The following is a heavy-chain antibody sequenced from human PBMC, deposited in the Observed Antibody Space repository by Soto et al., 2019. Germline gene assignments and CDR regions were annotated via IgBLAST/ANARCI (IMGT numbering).Heavy chain of an antibody. CDR1: GGSFKSYY. J-gene: IGHJ4*02. CDR3: ARLVVGSRYLDY. V-gene: IGHV4-4*08. Sequence: SETLSLTCSVSGGSFKSYYWSWVRQPPGKGLEWIGYIHTSGSTNYNPSLKSRVTISFDTSKSHFSLRLTSVTAADTAVYYCARLVVGSRYLDYWGQGTLVTVSS. D-gene: IGHD2-15*01. CDR2: IHTSGST.